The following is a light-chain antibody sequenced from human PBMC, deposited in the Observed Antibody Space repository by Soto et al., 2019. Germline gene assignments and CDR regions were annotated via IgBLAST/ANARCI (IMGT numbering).Light chain of an antibody. CDR2: DAS. J-gene: IGKJ5*01. CDR3: QQYNSYPIT. V-gene: IGKV1-5*01. Sequence: DIHLTQSPSTLSASVGDRVTITCRASQSVSIWLAWYRQKPGKAPEVLVWDASSLESGVPSRFSGSGSGTEFTLTISSLQPDDFATYYCQQYNSYPITFGQGTRLEIK. CDR1: QSVSIW.